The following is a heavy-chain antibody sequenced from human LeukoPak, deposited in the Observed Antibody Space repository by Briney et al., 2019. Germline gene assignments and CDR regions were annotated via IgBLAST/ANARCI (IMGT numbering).Heavy chain of an antibody. J-gene: IGHJ4*02. V-gene: IGHV4-39*01. CDR2: IYSGST. CDR1: GGSISRNSYY. Sequence: SETLSLTCAVSGGSISRNSYYWGWIRQPPGKGLEWIGSIYSGSTYYNQSLKSRVTISVDTSKNQFSLKLSSVTAADTAVYYCARTRYYYNSRSYGSPYYFDCWGRGTMATVS. CDR3: ARTRYYYNSRSYGSPYYFDC. D-gene: IGHD3-10*01.